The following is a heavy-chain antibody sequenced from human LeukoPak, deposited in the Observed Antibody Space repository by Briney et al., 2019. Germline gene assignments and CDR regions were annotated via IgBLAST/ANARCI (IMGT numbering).Heavy chain of an antibody. CDR1: GYTLTELS. V-gene: IGHV1-24*01. Sequence: ASVKVSCKVSGYTLTELSMHWVRQAPGNGLEWMGGFDPEDGETIYAQKFQGRVTMTEDTSTDTAYMELSSLRSEDTAVYYCATGTDYYDSSGYSLWGQGTLVTVSS. CDR2: FDPEDGET. D-gene: IGHD3-22*01. J-gene: IGHJ4*02. CDR3: ATGTDYYDSSGYSL.